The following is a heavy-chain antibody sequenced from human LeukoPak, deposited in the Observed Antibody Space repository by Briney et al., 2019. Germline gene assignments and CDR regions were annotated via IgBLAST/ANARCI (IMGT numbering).Heavy chain of an antibody. CDR1: GFTLSDYY. D-gene: IGHD2-8*02. CDR3: VTDFLVANY. Sequence: GGSLRLSCTVSGFTLSDYYMSWIRQAPGRGLEWLSSISSTGNTIYYADSVKGRFTISRDNAKKSLYLQMNSLRAEDTAVYYCVTDFLVANYWGQGTLVTVSS. V-gene: IGHV3-11*01. CDR2: ISSTGNTI. J-gene: IGHJ4*02.